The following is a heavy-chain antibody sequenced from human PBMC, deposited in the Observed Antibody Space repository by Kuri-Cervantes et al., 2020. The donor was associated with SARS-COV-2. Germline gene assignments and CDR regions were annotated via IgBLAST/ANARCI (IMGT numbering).Heavy chain of an antibody. Sequence: LRLSCAVSGGSISSGGYSWSWIRQPPGKGLEWIGYIYHSGSTYYNPSLKSRVTISVDTSKNQFSLKLSSVTAADTAVYYCATRTHYYDSSGYPLYWYFDLWGRGTLVTVSS. D-gene: IGHD3-22*01. CDR1: GGSISSGGYS. CDR3: ATRTHYYDSSGYPLYWYFDL. V-gene: IGHV4-30-2*02. CDR2: IYHSGST. J-gene: IGHJ2*01.